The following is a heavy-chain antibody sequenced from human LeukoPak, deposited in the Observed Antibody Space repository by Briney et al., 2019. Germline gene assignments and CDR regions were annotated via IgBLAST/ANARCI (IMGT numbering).Heavy chain of an antibody. D-gene: IGHD2-2*01. CDR2: INPILGIA. Sequence: ASVKVSCKASGGTFSSYAISWVRQAPGQGLEWMGRINPILGIANYAQKFQGRVTITADKSTSTAYMELSSLRSEDTAVYYCARVGYCSSTSCSTNLYYYYYGMDVWGQGTTVTVSS. J-gene: IGHJ6*02. CDR3: ARVGYCSSTSCSTNLYYYYYGMDV. V-gene: IGHV1-69*04. CDR1: GGTFSSYA.